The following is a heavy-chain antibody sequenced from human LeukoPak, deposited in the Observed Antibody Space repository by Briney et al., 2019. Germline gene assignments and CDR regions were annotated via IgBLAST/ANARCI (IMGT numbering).Heavy chain of an antibody. J-gene: IGHJ3*02. CDR2: INHSGST. Sequence: PSETLSPTCAVYGGSFSGYYWSWIRQPPGKGLEWIGEINHSGSTNYNPSLKSRVTISVDTSKNQFSLKLSSVTAADTAVYYCARVILRFLEWSSPHAFDIWGQGTMVTVSS. CDR3: ARVILRFLEWSSPHAFDI. V-gene: IGHV4-34*01. D-gene: IGHD3-3*01. CDR1: GGSFSGYY.